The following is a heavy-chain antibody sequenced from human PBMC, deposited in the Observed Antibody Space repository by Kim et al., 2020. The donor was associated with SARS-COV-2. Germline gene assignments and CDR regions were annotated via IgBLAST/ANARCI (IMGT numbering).Heavy chain of an antibody. CDR3: AKDPTTFSPYYFDS. Sequence: YANSGKDRFTISRDISMNTLYLQMNSLRAEDTAVYYCAKDPTTFSPYYFDSWGQGTLVTVSS. D-gene: IGHD1-1*01. J-gene: IGHJ4*02. V-gene: IGHV3-23*01.